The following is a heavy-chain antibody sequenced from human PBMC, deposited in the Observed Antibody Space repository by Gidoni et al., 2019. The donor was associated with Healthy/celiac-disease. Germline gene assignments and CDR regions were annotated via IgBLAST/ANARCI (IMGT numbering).Heavy chain of an antibody. D-gene: IGHD1-26*01. CDR2: IYYSGSP. CDR3: AREGWELHY. Sequence: QLQLQESGPGLVKPSETLSLTCTVPGGSISSSSYYWGWIRQPRGKGLEWIGSIYYSGSPYYHPSLKSRVTISVDTSKNQFSLKLSSVTAADTAVYYCAREGWELHYWGQGTLVTVSS. CDR1: GGSISSSSYY. V-gene: IGHV4-39*07. J-gene: IGHJ4*02.